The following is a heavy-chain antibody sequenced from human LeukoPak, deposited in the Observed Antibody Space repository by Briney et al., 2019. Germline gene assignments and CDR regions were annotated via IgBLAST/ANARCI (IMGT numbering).Heavy chain of an antibody. CDR2: INPSGGST. Sequence: ASVKVSCKASGYTFTSYGISWVRQAPGQGLQWMGIINPSGGSTSYAQKFQGRVTMTRDTSTSTVYMELSSLRSEDTAVYYCARAASSSGRRLDYWGQGTLVTVSS. CDR1: GYTFTSYG. J-gene: IGHJ4*02. CDR3: ARAASSSGRRLDY. D-gene: IGHD3-10*01. V-gene: IGHV1-46*01.